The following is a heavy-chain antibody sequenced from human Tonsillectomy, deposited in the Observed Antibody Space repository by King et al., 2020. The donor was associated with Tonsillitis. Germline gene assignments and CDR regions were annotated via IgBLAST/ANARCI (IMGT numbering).Heavy chain of an antibody. Sequence: VQLQESGPGLVKPSETLSLTCTVSGGSISSYYWSWIWQPPGKGLEWIGYIYYSGSTKYNPSLKSRVTISVDTSKNQFSLKLISVTAADTAVYYCARAISYYDSSGYYTGWFDPWGQGTLVTVSS. V-gene: IGHV4-59*01. CDR1: GGSISSYY. CDR3: ARAISYYDSSGYYTGWFDP. CDR2: IYYSGST. J-gene: IGHJ5*02. D-gene: IGHD3-22*01.